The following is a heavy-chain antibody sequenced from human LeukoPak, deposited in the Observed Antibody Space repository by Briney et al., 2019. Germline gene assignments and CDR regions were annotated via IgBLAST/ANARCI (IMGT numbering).Heavy chain of an antibody. CDR3: AKDVSGYSTFVEAFDI. CDR1: GLTLSSHA. V-gene: IGHV3-23*01. CDR2: ISGSGGST. D-gene: IGHD3-3*01. J-gene: IGHJ3*02. Sequence: GGSLRLSCAASGLTLSSHAMSWVRQAPGKGLEGVSGISGSGGSTYYADSLKGRFTISRDNSKNTLYLQINSLRAEDTAVYYCAKDVSGYSTFVEAFDIWGQGTMVTVSS.